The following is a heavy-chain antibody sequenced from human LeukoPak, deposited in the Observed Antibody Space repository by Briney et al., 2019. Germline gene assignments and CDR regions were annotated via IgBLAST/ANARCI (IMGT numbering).Heavy chain of an antibody. CDR2: ISYDGSNK. D-gene: IGHD3-10*01. CDR3: AKDGPYGSGSYHPLYYFDY. V-gene: IGHV3-30*18. CDR1: GFTFSSYG. Sequence: GRSLRLSCAASGFTFSSYGMHWVRQAPGKGLEWVAGISYDGSNKYYADSVKGRFTISRDNSKNTLYLQMNSLRAEDTAVYYCAKDGPYGSGSYHPLYYFDYWGQGTLVTVSS. J-gene: IGHJ4*02.